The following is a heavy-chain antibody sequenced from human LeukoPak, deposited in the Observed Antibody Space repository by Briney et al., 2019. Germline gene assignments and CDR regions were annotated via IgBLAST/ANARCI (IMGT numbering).Heavy chain of an antibody. V-gene: IGHV1-2*02. Sequence: GASVKVSCKTSGYTFTAYFMHWVRQAPGQGLEWMGWINPNNGATNSAQKFQGRVTMTRDTSINTAYMEVSRLTSDDTAVYYCARVSGYDWESFYDYWGQGTLVTVSS. CDR2: INPNNGAT. CDR1: GYTFTAYF. CDR3: ARVSGYDWESFYDY. D-gene: IGHD5-12*01. J-gene: IGHJ4*02.